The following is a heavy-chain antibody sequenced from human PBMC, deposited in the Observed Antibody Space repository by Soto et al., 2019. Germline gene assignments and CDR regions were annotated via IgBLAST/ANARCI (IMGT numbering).Heavy chain of an antibody. V-gene: IGHV3-11*05. CDR2: ISSSGHST. CDR3: ARDRGAVAGQYFDY. J-gene: IGHJ4*02. Sequence: GGSLRLSCAVSGFTFSDLYMSWIRQAPGKRLEWVSYISSSGHSTQYADSVKGRFIISRDKAKNSLYLRMNSLRAEYTAVYYCARDRGAVAGQYFDYWGQGTLVTVS. CDR1: GFTFSDLY. D-gene: IGHD6-19*01.